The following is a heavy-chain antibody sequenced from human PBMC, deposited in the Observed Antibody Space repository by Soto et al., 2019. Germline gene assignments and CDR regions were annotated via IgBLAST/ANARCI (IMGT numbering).Heavy chain of an antibody. CDR3: ARDTYPITIFGVVTRGYYYYYGMDV. CDR1: GFTFSSYA. J-gene: IGHJ6*02. CDR2: ISYDGSNK. D-gene: IGHD3-3*01. V-gene: IGHV3-30-3*01. Sequence: PVGSLRLSCAASGFTFSSYAMHWVRQAPGKGLEWVAVISYDGSNKYYADSVKGRFTISRDNSKNTLYLQMNSLRAEDTAVYYCARDTYPITIFGVVTRGYYYYYGMDVWGQGTTVTVSS.